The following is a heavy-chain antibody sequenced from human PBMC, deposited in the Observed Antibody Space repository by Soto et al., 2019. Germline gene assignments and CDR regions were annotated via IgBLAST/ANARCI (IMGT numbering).Heavy chain of an antibody. CDR2: IYYSGST. D-gene: IGHD2-15*01. J-gene: IGHJ4*02. CDR1: GGSISSSSYY. Sequence: QLQLQESGPGLVKPSETLSLTCTVSGGSISSSSYYWGWIRQPPGKGLEWIGNIYYSGSTYYNPSLKSRVTISVDTSKNQFSLKLSSVNAADTAVYYCARVVGYCSGGACYSSSHFDYWGQGALVTVSS. CDR3: ARVVGYCSGGACYSSSHFDY. V-gene: IGHV4-39*01.